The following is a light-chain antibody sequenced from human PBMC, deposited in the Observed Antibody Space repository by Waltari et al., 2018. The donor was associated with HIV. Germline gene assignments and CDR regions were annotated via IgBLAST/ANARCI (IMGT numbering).Light chain of an antibody. CDR2: GAS. CDR3: QQYNNWPPKGLT. J-gene: IGKJ4*01. Sequence: ERVMTQSPATLSVSPGERATLSCRASQSVSSNLAWYQQNPGQAPRLLIYGASTRASGIPARFSGSGSGTEFTLTISSLQSEDFAVYYCQQYNNWPPKGLTFGGGTKVEIK. CDR1: QSVSSN. V-gene: IGKV3-15*01.